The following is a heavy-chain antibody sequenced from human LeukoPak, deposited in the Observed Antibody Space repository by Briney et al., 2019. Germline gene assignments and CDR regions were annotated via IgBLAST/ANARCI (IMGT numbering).Heavy chain of an antibody. V-gene: IGHV3-33*06. J-gene: IGHJ4*02. D-gene: IGHD2-15*01. CDR3: AKDRLEYCSGGSCYYFDY. Sequence: PGRSLRLSCAASGFTFSSYGMHWVRQAPGKGLEWVAVIWYDGSNKYYADSVKGRFTFSRDNSKNTLYLQMNSLRAEDTAVYYCAKDRLEYCSGGSCYYFDYWGQGTLVTVSS. CDR1: GFTFSSYG. CDR2: IWYDGSNK.